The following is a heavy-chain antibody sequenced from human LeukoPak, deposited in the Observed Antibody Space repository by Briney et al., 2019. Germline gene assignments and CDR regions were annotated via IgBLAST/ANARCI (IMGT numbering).Heavy chain of an antibody. CDR1: GYTFTSYD. D-gene: IGHD3-10*01. V-gene: IGHV1-8*01. Sequence: GASVKASCKASGYTFTSYDINWVRQATGKGLEWMGWMNPNSGNTGYAQKFQGRVTMTRDTSIGTAYMELSSLSYEDTAVYYCARAVRSFGSGSYYPDHWGQGTLVTVSS. CDR3: ARAVRSFGSGSYYPDH. CDR2: MNPNSGNT. J-gene: IGHJ4*02.